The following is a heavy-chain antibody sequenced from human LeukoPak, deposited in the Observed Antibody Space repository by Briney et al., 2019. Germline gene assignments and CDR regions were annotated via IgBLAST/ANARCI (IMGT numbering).Heavy chain of an antibody. J-gene: IGHJ4*02. Sequence: GGSLRLSCAASGFTVSSNYMNWVRQAPGKGLEWVSSISSSSSYIYYADSVKGRFTISRDNAKNSLYLQMNSLRAEDTAVYYCARRYCSGGSCYSDYWGQGTLVTVSS. CDR1: GFTVSSNY. CDR3: ARRYCSGGSCYSDY. D-gene: IGHD2-15*01. CDR2: ISSSSSYI. V-gene: IGHV3-21*01.